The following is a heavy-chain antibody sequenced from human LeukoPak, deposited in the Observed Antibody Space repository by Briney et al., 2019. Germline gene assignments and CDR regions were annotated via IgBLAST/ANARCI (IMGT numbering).Heavy chain of an antibody. CDR3: AKDLDIVATITGN. D-gene: IGHD5-12*01. CDR1: GFTFSSYA. CDR2: VSGSGGST. J-gene: IGHJ4*02. Sequence: GSLRLSCAASGFTFSSYAMSRVRQAPGKGLEWVSGVSGSGGSTYYADSVKGRFTISRDNSKNTLYLQMNSLRAEDTAVYYCAKDLDIVATITGNWGQGTLVTVSS. V-gene: IGHV3-23*01.